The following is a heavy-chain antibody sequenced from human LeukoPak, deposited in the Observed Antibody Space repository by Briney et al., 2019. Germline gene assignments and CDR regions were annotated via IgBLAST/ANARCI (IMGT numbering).Heavy chain of an antibody. V-gene: IGHV4-59*01. CDR2: IYYTGRT. CDR3: ARGGTYNDILSFDP. Sequence: SETLSLTCTVSGGSISYYYWTGIRQSPGKGLEWIGQIYYTGRTYYNPSLERRVTISLDTSRIQFSLIMTSVTAADTAMYYCARGGTYNDILSFDPWGQGTLVSVSS. J-gene: IGHJ5*02. D-gene: IGHD3-9*01. CDR1: GGSISYYY.